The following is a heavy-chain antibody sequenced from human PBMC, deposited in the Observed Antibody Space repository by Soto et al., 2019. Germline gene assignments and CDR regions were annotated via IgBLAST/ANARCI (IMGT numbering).Heavy chain of an antibody. V-gene: IGHV4-31*03. CDR3: ARDHKWDGMDV. J-gene: IGHJ6*02. CDR2: IYYSGTT. Sequence: PSETLSLTCSVSGGSFSSDSFIWSWVRQFPGKGLEWIGYIYYSGTTYYNPSLRSRVMMSVDTSKNQFSLNLSSVTAADTAVYYCARDHKWDGMDVWGQGTTVTVSS. CDR1: GGSFSSDSFI. D-gene: IGHD1-26*01.